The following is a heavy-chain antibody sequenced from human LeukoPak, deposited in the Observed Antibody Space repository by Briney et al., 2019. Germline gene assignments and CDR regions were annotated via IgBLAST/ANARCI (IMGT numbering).Heavy chain of an antibody. Sequence: ASVKVSCKASGGTFSSYAISWVRQAPGQGLEWMARIIPILGIANYAQKFQGRVTITADKSTSTAYMALSSLRSEDTAVYYCYGDYPPFDYWGQGTLVTVSS. J-gene: IGHJ4*02. V-gene: IGHV1-69*04. CDR3: YGDYPPFDY. CDR2: IIPILGIA. CDR1: GGTFSSYA. D-gene: IGHD4-17*01.